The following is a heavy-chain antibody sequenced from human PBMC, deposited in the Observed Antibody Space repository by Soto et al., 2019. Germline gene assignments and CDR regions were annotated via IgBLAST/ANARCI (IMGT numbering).Heavy chain of an antibody. CDR1: GFTFDDYA. CDR2: ISWNSGSI. D-gene: IGHD2-15*01. V-gene: IGHV3-9*01. CDR3: AKDRSRIVVVVAATHGFDP. Sequence: GGSLRLSCAASGFTFDDYAMHWVRQAPGKGLEWVSGISWNSGSIGYADSVKGRFTISRDNAKNSLYLQMNSLRAEDTALYYCAKDRSRIVVVVAATHGFDPWGQGTLVTVSS. J-gene: IGHJ5*02.